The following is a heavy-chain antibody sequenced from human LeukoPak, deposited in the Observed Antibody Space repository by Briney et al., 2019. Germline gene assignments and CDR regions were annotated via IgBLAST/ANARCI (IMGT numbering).Heavy chain of an antibody. V-gene: IGHV3-21*01. CDR3: ARQYYYDSSWYYGMDV. D-gene: IGHD3-22*01. Sequence: GGSLRLSCAASGFTFSSYSMNWVRQAPGNGLEWVSSISSSSSYIYYADSVKGRFTISRDNAKNSLYLQMNSLRAEDTAVYYCARQYYYDSSWYYGMDVWGQGTTVTVSS. CDR2: ISSSSSYI. J-gene: IGHJ6*02. CDR1: GFTFSSYS.